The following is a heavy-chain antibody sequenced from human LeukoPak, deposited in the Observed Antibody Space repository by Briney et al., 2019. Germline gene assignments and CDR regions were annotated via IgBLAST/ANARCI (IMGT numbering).Heavy chain of an antibody. D-gene: IGHD6-19*01. Sequence: GGSLRLSCTASGLTFSTYWMHWVRQAPGKGPVWVAHIKSDGSGTTYADSVKGRFTISRDNAKNTLHLQMNGLRAEDTAVYYCAKEKSSGFDYWGQGTLVTVSS. CDR1: GLTFSTYW. J-gene: IGHJ4*02. CDR3: AKEKSSGFDY. CDR2: IKSDGSGT. V-gene: IGHV3-74*01.